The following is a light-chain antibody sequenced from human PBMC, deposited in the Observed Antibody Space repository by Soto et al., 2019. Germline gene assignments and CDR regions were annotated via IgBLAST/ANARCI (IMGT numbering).Light chain of an antibody. CDR2: KAS. J-gene: IGKJ2*01. CDR3: QQYNSYPYT. V-gene: IGKV1-5*03. Sequence: DIQMTQSPSTLSASVGDRVTITCRASQSIRSWLAWYQQKPGKAPKLLIYKASTLESGVPSRFSGSGSETEFTLTISSLQPDDFATYSCQQYNSYPYTFGQGTTLEIK. CDR1: QSIRSW.